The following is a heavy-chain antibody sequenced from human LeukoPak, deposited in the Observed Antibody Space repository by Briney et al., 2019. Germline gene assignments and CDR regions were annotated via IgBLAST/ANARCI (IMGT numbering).Heavy chain of an antibody. Sequence: GGSLRLSCVASGFTFSTFSKYGMSWVRQAPGKGLEWVSAISDSGGKTYYADSMKGRFTISRDNPKNTLYLQMNSLRAEDTAVYYCAKYGSGRHFDYWGQGTLVTVSS. CDR1: GFTFSTFSKYG. CDR3: AKYGSGRHFDY. V-gene: IGHV3-23*01. J-gene: IGHJ4*02. D-gene: IGHD6-19*01. CDR2: ISDSGGKT.